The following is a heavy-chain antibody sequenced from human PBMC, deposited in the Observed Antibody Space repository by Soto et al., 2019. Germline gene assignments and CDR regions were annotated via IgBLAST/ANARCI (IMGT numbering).Heavy chain of an antibody. CDR2: VYYTENT. CDR1: GGSISSSSYC. Sequence: SYNLSLTRTVSGGSISSSSYCWCWIRQQPGKGLEWIGTVYYTENTYYNPAPKSPVTIPVDTAKNQFSLNLRAVTATDTAMYLCVLRERYYGSQGLFAPRGR. D-gene: IGHD3-10*01. J-gene: IGHJ2*01. V-gene: IGHV4-39*01. CDR3: VLRERYYGSQGLFAP.